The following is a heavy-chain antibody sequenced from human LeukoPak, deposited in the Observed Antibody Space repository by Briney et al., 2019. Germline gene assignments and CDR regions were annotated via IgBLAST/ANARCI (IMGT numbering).Heavy chain of an antibody. V-gene: IGHV4-39*07. CDR1: SDSLSRGNYH. CDR2: IYYSGST. Sequence: PSQTLSLTCTVSSDSLSRGNYHWSWIRQPPGKGLEWIASIYYSGSTYYNPSLKSRVTISVDTSKNQFSLKLSSVTAADTAVYYCARSSYYDYVWGNKGFDPWGQGTLVTVSS. D-gene: IGHD3-16*01. CDR3: ARSSYYDYVWGNKGFDP. J-gene: IGHJ5*02.